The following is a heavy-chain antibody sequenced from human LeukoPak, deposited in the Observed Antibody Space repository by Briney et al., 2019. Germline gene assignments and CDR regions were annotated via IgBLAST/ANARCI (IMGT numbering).Heavy chain of an antibody. J-gene: IGHJ4*02. CDR1: GGSINGGNYY. CDR3: ARANRVSLYYFDY. CDR2: IYHSGST. V-gene: IGHV4-39*07. Sequence: SETLSLTCTVSGGSINGGNYYWTWLRQPPGKGLEWIGSIYHSGSTYYNPSLKSRVTISVDTSKNQFSLKLSSVTAADTAVYYCARANRVSLYYFDYWGQGTLVTVSS. D-gene: IGHD5/OR15-5a*01.